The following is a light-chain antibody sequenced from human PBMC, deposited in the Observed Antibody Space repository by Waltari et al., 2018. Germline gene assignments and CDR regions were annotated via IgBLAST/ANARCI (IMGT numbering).Light chain of an antibody. V-gene: IGKV3-20*01. J-gene: IGKJ1*01. CDR3: QHYVRLPVS. Sequence: IVLTQSPGTLSLSPGERATLSCRASQSVSRSLAWDQQKPGQAPRLLIYGASSRATGVPDRCSGSGSGTDFSLTISRLEPEDFAVYYCQHYVRLPVSFGQGTKVEIK. CDR2: GAS. CDR1: QSVSRS.